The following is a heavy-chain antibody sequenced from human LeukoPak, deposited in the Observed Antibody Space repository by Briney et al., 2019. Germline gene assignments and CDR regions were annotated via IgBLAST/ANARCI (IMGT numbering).Heavy chain of an antibody. Sequence: SETLSLTCTVSGGPISRYYWSWIRQPPGKGLEWIGYIYYSGSTNYNPSLKSRVTISVDTSKNQFSLKLSSVTAADTAVYYYARGEYYFDYWGQGTLVTVSS. CDR2: IYYSGST. J-gene: IGHJ4*02. CDR3: ARGEYYFDY. CDR1: GGPISRYY. V-gene: IGHV4-59*01.